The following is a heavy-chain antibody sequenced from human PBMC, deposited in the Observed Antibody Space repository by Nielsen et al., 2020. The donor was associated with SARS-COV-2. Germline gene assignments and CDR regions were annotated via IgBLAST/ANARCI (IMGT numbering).Heavy chain of an antibody. Sequence: SVKVSCKASGFTFTSSAVQWVRQARGQRLEWVGWIVVGSGNTNYAQKFQERVTITRDMSTSTAYMELSSLRSEDTAVYYCAVLGGATTLVSSWGQGTLVTVSS. CDR2: IVVGSGNT. CDR3: AVLGGATTLVSS. J-gene: IGHJ4*02. V-gene: IGHV1-58*01. D-gene: IGHD1-26*01. CDR1: GFTFTSSA.